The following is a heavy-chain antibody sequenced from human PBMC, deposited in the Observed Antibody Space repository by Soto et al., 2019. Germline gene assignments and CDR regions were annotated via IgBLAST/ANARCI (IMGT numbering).Heavy chain of an antibody. CDR3: ARAPYSSSSPRKIDY. CDR2: ISSSSSYI. Sequence: PGGSLRLSCAASGFTFSSYSMNWVRQAPGKGLEWVSSISSSSSYIYYADSVKGRFTISRDNAKNSLYLQMNSLRAEDTAVYYCARAPYSSSSPRKIDYWGQGTLVTVPQ. V-gene: IGHV3-21*01. J-gene: IGHJ4*02. CDR1: GFTFSSYS. D-gene: IGHD6-13*01.